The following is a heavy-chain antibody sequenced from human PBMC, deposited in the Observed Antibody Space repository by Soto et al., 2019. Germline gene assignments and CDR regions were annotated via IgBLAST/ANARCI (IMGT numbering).Heavy chain of an antibody. CDR1: GGSISSYY. V-gene: IGHV4-59*01. CDR2: IYYSGST. D-gene: IGHD6-13*01. Sequence: SETLSLTCTVSGGSISSYYWSWIRQPPGKGLEWIGYIYYSGSTNYNPSLKSRVTISVDTSKNQFSLKLSSVTAADTAVYYCARDRERAAAGFGYWGQGTLVTVSS. CDR3: ARDRERAAAGFGY. J-gene: IGHJ4*02.